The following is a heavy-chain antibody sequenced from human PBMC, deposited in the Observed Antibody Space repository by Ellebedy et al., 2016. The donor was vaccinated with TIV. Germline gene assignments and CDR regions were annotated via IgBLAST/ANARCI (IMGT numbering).Heavy chain of an antibody. V-gene: IGHV1-2*04. D-gene: IGHD1-26*01. J-gene: IGHJ4*02. CDR2: INPNSGGT. CDR1: GYTFTGYY. CDR3: ARGGIVGATPIPFDY. Sequence: ASVKVSCKASGYTFTGYYMHWVRQAPGQGLEWMGWINPNSGGTNYAQKFQGWVTMTRDTSISTAYMELSRLRSDDTAVYYCARGGIVGATPIPFDYWGQGTLVTVSS.